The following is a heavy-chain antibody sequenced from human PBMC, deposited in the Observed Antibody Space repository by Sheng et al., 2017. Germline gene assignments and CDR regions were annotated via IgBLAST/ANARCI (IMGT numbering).Heavy chain of an antibody. Sequence: QVQLQQWGAGLLKPSETLSLTCAVYGGSFSGYYWSWIRQPPGKGLEWIGEINHSGSTNYNPSLKSRVTISVDTSKNQFSLKLSSVTAADTAVYYCAGYNVVVIAATSTYYYYGMDVWGQGPRSPSP. J-gene: IGHJ6*02. CDR3: AGYNVVVIAATSTYYYYGMDV. CDR2: INHSGST. CDR1: GGSFSGYY. V-gene: IGHV4-34*01. D-gene: IGHD2-15*01.